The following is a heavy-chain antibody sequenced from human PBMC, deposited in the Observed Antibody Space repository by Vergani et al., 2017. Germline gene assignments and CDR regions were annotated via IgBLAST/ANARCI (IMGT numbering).Heavy chain of an antibody. D-gene: IGHD3-10*01. J-gene: IGHJ5*02. Sequence: QVQLQQWGAGLLKPSETLSLTCAVYGGSFSGYYWSWIRQPPGKGLEWIGEINHSGSTNYNPSLKSRVTISVDTSKNQFSLKLSSVTDADTAVYYCARGSRWFGLYSWFDPWGQGTLVTVSS. CDR1: GGSFSGYY. CDR2: INHSGST. CDR3: ARGSRWFGLYSWFDP. V-gene: IGHV4-34*01.